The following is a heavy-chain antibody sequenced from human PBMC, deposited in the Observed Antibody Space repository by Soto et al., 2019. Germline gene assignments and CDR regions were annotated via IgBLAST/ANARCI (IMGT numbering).Heavy chain of an antibody. V-gene: IGHV3-30*18. CDR2: ISYDGSNK. CDR1: GFTFSSYG. D-gene: IGHD3-3*01. Sequence: GGSLRLSCAASGFTFSSYGMHWVRQAPGKGLEWVAVISYDGSNKYYADSVKGRFTISRDNSKNTLYLQMNSLRAEDTAVYYCAKGLLGSLTYDFWSPTHGDGRYYYYGMDVWGQGTTVTVSS. J-gene: IGHJ6*02. CDR3: AKGLLGSLTYDFWSPTHGDGRYYYYGMDV.